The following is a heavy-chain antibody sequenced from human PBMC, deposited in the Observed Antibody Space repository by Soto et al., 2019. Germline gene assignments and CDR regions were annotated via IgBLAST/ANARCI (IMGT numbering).Heavy chain of an antibody. CDR1: AYAFNTYA. D-gene: IGHD6-13*01. CDR3: ARGGFSSSWRLDF. V-gene: IGHV1-18*04. Sequence: QAQLVQSGAEVKPPGASVKVSCKTSAYAFNTYAINWVRQAPGQGLEWLGSIFPYTGDTHYSQNLQARVTMTADTSTSTAYMDMTTLTSDDTAVYYCARGGFSSSWRLDFWGRGTLVTVSS. CDR2: IFPYTGDT. J-gene: IGHJ4*02.